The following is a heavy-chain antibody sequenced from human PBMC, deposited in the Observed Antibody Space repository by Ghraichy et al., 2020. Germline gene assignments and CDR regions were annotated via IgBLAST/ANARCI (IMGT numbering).Heavy chain of an antibody. Sequence: SQTLSLTCIVSGGSISRSSSYWGWIRQPPGKGLEWIGSVSYSGNTVYNASLKSRVTMSVDTSKSHFSLRLDSVTAADTAVYFCARHITEGVDFVVVPNAVNWFDPWGQGTLVTVSS. CDR1: GGSISRSSSY. V-gene: IGHV4-39*01. CDR3: ARHITEGVDFVVVPNAVNWFDP. J-gene: IGHJ5*02. CDR2: VSYSGNT. D-gene: IGHD2-2*03.